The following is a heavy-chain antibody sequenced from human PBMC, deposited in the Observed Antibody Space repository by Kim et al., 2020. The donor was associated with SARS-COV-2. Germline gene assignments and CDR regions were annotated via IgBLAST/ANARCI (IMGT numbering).Heavy chain of an antibody. V-gene: IGHV4-39*01. CDR3: ARWYYYDSSSD. CDR2: T. Sequence: TYYNPSLQSRVTIHVDTSKNQFSLQLSSVTAADTSVYYCARWYYYDSSSDWGQGTLVNVSS. D-gene: IGHD3-22*01. J-gene: IGHJ4*02.